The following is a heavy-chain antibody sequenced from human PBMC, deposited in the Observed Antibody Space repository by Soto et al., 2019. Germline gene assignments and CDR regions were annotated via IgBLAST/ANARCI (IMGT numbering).Heavy chain of an antibody. J-gene: IGHJ4*02. CDR3: ARLSPLITIFGVVIPGPFDY. V-gene: IGHV4-31*03. Sequence: TLSLTCTVSGGSISSGGYYWSWIRQHPGKGLEWIGYIYYSGSTYYNPSLKSRVTISVDTSKNQFSLKLSSVTAADTAVYYCARLSPLITIFGVVIPGPFDYWGQGTLVTVSS. CDR1: GGSISSGGYY. CDR2: IYYSGST. D-gene: IGHD3-3*01.